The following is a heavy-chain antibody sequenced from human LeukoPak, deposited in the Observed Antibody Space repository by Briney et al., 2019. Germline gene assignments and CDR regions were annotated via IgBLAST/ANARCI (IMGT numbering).Heavy chain of an antibody. CDR2: IIPIFGTA. CDR1: GGTFSSYA. D-gene: IGHD5-18*01. Sequence: VKVSCKASGGTFSSYAISWVRQASGQGLEWMGGIIPIFGTANYAQKFQGRVTITADESTSTAYMELSSLRSEDTAVYYCAWGGYSYGPIYFDYWGQGTLVTVSS. J-gene: IGHJ4*02. CDR3: AWGGYSYGPIYFDY. V-gene: IGHV1-69*13.